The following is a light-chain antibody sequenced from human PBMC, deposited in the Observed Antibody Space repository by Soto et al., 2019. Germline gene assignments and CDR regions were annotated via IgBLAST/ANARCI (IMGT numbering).Light chain of an antibody. J-gene: IGKJ4*01. CDR2: SAS. Sequence: DIQFTQSPSVLSASVGDTVTITCRASQALSNYLAWYPQKPGKAPDILIYSASTLHSGVPSRFSGSGSETEFSLTIRALQPADFATDDCQQLSRYTLTFGGGTKVDIK. CDR1: QALSNY. CDR3: QQLSRYTLT. V-gene: IGKV1-9*01.